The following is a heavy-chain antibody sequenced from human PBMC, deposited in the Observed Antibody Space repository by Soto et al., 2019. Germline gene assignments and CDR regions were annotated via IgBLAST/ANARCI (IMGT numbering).Heavy chain of an antibody. CDR1: GYTFTSYG. J-gene: IGHJ4*02. CDR3: ARRAWFGVVIGAFDY. CDR2: ISAYNGNT. D-gene: IGHD3-3*01. V-gene: IGHV1-18*01. Sequence: QDQLVQSGAEVKKHRASVKVSCKASGYTFTSYGSSWVRQAPGQGLEWMGWISAYNGNTNYAQKLQGRVTMTTDTSTSTAYMELRSMRSDDTAVYYCARRAWFGVVIGAFDYWGQGTLVTVSS.